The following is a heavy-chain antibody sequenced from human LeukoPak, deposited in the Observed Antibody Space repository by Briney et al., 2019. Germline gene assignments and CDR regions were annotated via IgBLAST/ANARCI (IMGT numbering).Heavy chain of an antibody. Sequence: GGALRLSCAVSGFTFSSYSMSWVRQAPGKGLEWVSSISSSGTYKYYADSVKGRFTISRDNAKNSLYLQMNSLRAEDTAVYYCAKGKDSVAGATNDYWGQGTLVTVSS. CDR1: GFTFSSYS. CDR3: AKGKDSVAGATNDY. J-gene: IGHJ4*02. CDR2: ISSSGTYK. V-gene: IGHV3-21*01. D-gene: IGHD6-19*01.